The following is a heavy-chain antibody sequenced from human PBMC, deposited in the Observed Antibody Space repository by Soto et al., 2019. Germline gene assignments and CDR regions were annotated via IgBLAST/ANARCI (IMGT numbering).Heavy chain of an antibody. D-gene: IGHD1-26*01. CDR1: NGSISTYY. V-gene: IGHV4-59*12. J-gene: IGHJ5*02. Sequence: TLSLTCTVSNGSISTYYWSWIRQPPGRSLEWIGHIYYTGSPTYNPSLKSRVTISEDTSKKTVSLKLSSVTAADTAVYYCARGIVGATIGSRPYNWFDPWGQGTLVTVSS. CDR3: ARGIVGATIGSRPYNWFDP. CDR2: IYYTGSP.